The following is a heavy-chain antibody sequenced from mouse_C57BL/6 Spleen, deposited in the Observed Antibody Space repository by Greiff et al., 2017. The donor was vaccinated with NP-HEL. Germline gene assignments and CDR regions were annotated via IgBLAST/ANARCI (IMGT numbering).Heavy chain of an antibody. Sequence: VQLQQSGVELARPGASVKLSCKASGYTFTSYGISWVKQRTGQGLEWIGEIYPRSGNTYYNEQFKGKATLTADKSSSTAYMELRSLTSEDSAVYFCARDYDYDEGGMDYWGQGTSVTVSS. V-gene: IGHV1-81*01. CDR3: ARDYDYDEGGMDY. D-gene: IGHD2-4*01. CDR1: GYTFTSYG. CDR2: IYPRSGNT. J-gene: IGHJ4*01.